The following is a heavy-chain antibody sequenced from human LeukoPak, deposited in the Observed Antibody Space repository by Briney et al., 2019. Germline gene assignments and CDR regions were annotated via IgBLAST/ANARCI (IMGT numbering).Heavy chain of an antibody. CDR1: GFTFGDYA. D-gene: IGHD3-22*01. CDR2: IRSKTYGGTT. CDR3: TRSEYTYYYVGSGYLIDY. J-gene: IGHJ4*02. Sequence: PGGSLRLSCTASGFTFGDYALTWVRQAPGKGLEWLGFIRSKTYGGTTELAASVEGRFTISRDDSKSIAYLQMNSLKTEDTAVYCCTRSEYTYYYVGSGYLIDYWGQGTLVTVSS. V-gene: IGHV3-49*04.